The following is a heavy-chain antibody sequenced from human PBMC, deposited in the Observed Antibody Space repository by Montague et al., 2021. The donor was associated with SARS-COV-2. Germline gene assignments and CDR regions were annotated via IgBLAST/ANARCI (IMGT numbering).Heavy chain of an antibody. CDR2: IYYSGST. CDR1: GGSISSSSYY. J-gene: IGHJ5*02. D-gene: IGHD3-16*02. Sequence: SETLSLTCTVSGGSISSSSYYWGWIRQPPGKGLEWIGSIYYSGSTYYNPSLESRVTISVDTSKNQFSLKLGSVTAADTAVYYCARALIMITFGGVITHWFDPWGQGTLVTVSS. CDR3: ARALIMITFGGVITHWFDP. V-gene: IGHV4-39*07.